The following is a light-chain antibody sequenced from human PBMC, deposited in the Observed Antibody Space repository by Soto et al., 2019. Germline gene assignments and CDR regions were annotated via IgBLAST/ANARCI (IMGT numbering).Light chain of an antibody. J-gene: IGKJ4*01. CDR3: QQYGSTPLT. CDR1: QSVRNNY. Sequence: EIVLTQSPDTLSLSPGERATLSCRASQSVRNNYLAWYQKKPGQAPRFLIYDASSRATGIPDRFSGSGSGTDFTLTINRLEPEDFAVYYCQQYGSTPLTFGGGTKVDIE. CDR2: DAS. V-gene: IGKV3-20*01.